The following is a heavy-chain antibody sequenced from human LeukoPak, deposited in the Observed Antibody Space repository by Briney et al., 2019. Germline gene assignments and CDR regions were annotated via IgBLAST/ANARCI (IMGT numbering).Heavy chain of an antibody. CDR1: GGSFSGYY. Sequence: PSETLSLTCAVYGGSFSGYYWSWIRQPPGKGLEWIGEINHSGSTTYNPSLKSRATISVDPSKNQFSLKLSSVTAADTAVYYCARGRYYYDSSGYYGYYFDYWGQGTLVTVSS. CDR2: INHSGST. CDR3: ARGRYYYDSSGYYGYYFDY. V-gene: IGHV4-34*01. J-gene: IGHJ4*02. D-gene: IGHD3-22*01.